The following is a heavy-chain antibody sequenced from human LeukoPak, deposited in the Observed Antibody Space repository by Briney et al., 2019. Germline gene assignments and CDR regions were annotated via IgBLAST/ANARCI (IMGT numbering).Heavy chain of an antibody. D-gene: IGHD3-3*01. Sequence: GASVKVSCKASGYTFTSYGISWVRQAPGQGLEWMGWISAYNGNTNYAQKLQGRVTMTTDTSTSTAYMELRSLRSDDTAVYYCARDYDFWSGDYKWDYWGQGTLVTVSS. CDR1: GYTFTSYG. V-gene: IGHV1-18*01. CDR2: ISAYNGNT. J-gene: IGHJ4*02. CDR3: ARDYDFWSGDYKWDY.